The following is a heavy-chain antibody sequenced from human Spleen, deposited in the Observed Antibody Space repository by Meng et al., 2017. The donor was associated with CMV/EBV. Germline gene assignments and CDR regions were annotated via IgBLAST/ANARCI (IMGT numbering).Heavy chain of an antibody. CDR3: ARDVVIQCGGDCPFDY. V-gene: IGHV3-30*02. J-gene: IGHJ4*02. CDR1: GFRFNSYG. Sequence: GESLKISCATSGFRFNSYGMAWVRQAPGKGLEWVAFTQYDGHKELYADSVKGRFTISRDSSKNTVYLQMNSLRREDTALYYCARDVVIQCGGDCPFDYWGPGTLVTVSS. D-gene: IGHD2-21*01. CDR2: TQYDGHKE.